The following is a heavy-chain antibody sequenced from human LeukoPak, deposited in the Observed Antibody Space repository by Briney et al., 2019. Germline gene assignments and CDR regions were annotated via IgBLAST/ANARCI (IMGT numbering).Heavy chain of an antibody. J-gene: IGHJ3*02. CDR2: INTNTGNP. CDR3: ARDDYGDYWVSPDAFDI. V-gene: IGHV7-4-1*02. CDR1: GYTFTSYA. D-gene: IGHD4-17*01. Sequence: GASVKVSSKASGYTFTSYAMNWVRQAPGQGLEWMGWINTNTGNPTYAQGFTGRFVFSLDTSVSTAYLQISSLKAEDTAVYYCARDDYGDYWVSPDAFDIWGQGTMVTVSS.